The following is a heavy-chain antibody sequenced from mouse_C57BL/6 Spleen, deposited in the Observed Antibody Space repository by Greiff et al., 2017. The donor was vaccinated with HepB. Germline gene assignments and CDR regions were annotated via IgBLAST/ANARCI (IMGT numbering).Heavy chain of an antibody. CDR3: AKGDYDPLYFDY. V-gene: IGHV5-17*01. J-gene: IGHJ2*01. CDR1: GFTFSDYG. CDR2: ISSGSSTI. Sequence: EVKLVESGGGLVKPGGSLKLSCAASGFTFSDYGMHWVRQAPEKGLEWVAYISSGSSTIYYADTVKGRFTLSRDNAKNTLFLQMTSLRSEDTAMYYCAKGDYDPLYFDYWGQGTTLTVSS. D-gene: IGHD2-4*01.